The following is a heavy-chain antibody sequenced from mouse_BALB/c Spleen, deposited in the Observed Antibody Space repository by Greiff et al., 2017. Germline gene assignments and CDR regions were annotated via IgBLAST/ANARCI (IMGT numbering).Heavy chain of an antibody. Sequence: EVMLVESGGGLVKPGGSLKLSCAASGFTFSSYAMSWVRQSPEKRLEWVAEISSGGSYTYYPDTVTGRFTISRDNAKNTLYLEMSSLRSEDTAMYYCARYYYGSSSWFAYWGQGTLVTVSA. J-gene: IGHJ3*01. V-gene: IGHV5-9-4*01. D-gene: IGHD1-1*01. CDR1: GFTFSSYA. CDR2: ISSGGSYT. CDR3: ARYYYGSSSWFAY.